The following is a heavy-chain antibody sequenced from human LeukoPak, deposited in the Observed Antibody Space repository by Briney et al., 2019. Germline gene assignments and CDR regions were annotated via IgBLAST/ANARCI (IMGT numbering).Heavy chain of an antibody. CDR3: ARGDSSSWLLDFDY. J-gene: IGHJ4*02. D-gene: IGHD6-13*01. Sequence: QPGRSLRLSCAASGFTFSSYGMHWVRQAPGKGLEWVAVISYDGSNKYYADSVKGRFTISRDNSKNTLYLQMNSLRAEDTAVYYCARGDSSSWLLDFDYWGQGTLVTVSS. V-gene: IGHV3-30*03. CDR2: ISYDGSNK. CDR1: GFTFSSYG.